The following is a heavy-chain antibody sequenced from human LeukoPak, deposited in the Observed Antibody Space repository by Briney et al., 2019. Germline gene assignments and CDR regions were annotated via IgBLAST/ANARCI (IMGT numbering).Heavy chain of an antibody. D-gene: IGHD6-6*01. CDR1: GYTFTSYD. V-gene: IGHV1-8*01. CDR3: ARGLGAARPDLQN. Sequence: ASVKVSCKASGYTFTSYDMNWVRQATGQGLEWMGWMNPNSGNTGYAQKFQGRVTTTRNTSISTAYMELSSLRSEDTAVYYCARGLGAARPDLQNWGQGTLVTVSS. J-gene: IGHJ1*01. CDR2: MNPNSGNT.